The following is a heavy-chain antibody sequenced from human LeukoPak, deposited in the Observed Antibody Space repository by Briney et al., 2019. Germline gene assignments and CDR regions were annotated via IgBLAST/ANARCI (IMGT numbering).Heavy chain of an antibody. D-gene: IGHD6-13*01. CDR3: AKGGPYIAAAVGPRSPSPQYYYYGMDV. CDR1: GFTFSSHL. Sequence: GGSLRLSCAASGFTFSSHLMHWVRQAPGKGLVWVSRISSDGTYTNYADSVRGRFTISRDNAKNTLYLQMNSLRAEDTALYYCAKGGPYIAAAVGPRSPSPQYYYYGMDVWGQGTTVTVSS. J-gene: IGHJ6*02. CDR2: ISSDGTYT. V-gene: IGHV3-74*01.